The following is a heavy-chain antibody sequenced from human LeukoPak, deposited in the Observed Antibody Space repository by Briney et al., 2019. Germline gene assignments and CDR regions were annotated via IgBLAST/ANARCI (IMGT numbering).Heavy chain of an antibody. CDR1: GFSFSNYS. CDR2: ISSSSSTI. Sequence: GGSLRLSCAASGFSFSNYSMNWVRQAPGKGLEWVSYISSSSSTIYYADSVMGRFTISRDNSKNTLYLQMNSLRAEDAAVYFCTTWVGAHFDFWGQGTLVTVSS. CDR3: TTWVGAHFDF. D-gene: IGHD1-26*01. V-gene: IGHV3-48*01. J-gene: IGHJ4*02.